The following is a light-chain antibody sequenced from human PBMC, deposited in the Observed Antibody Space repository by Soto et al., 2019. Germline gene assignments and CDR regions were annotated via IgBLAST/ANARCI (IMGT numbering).Light chain of an antibody. V-gene: IGKV3-15*01. Sequence: EIVMTQSPATLSVSPGERATLSCRASQRVSNNLAWYQQKPGQAPRLLIYGASTRATGIPARFSGSGSGTEFTLTISSLQSEDCAVYYCQHYNNWPPWTFGQGTKVEIK. J-gene: IGKJ1*01. CDR1: QRVSNN. CDR2: GAS. CDR3: QHYNNWPPWT.